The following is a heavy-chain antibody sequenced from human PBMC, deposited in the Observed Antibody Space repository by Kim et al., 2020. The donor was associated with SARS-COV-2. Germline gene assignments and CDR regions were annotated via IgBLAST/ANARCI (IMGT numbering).Heavy chain of an antibody. D-gene: IGHD6-6*01. CDR3: AREGIAARHVGAYNWFDP. CDR1: GFTFSDYY. V-gene: IGHV3-11*06. CDR2: ISSSSSYT. J-gene: IGHJ5*02. Sequence: GGSLRLSCAASGFTFSDYYMSWIRQAPGKGLEWVSYISSSSSYTNYADSVKGRFTISRDNAKNSLYLQMNSLRAEDTAVYYCAREGIAARHVGAYNWFDPWGQGTLVTVSS.